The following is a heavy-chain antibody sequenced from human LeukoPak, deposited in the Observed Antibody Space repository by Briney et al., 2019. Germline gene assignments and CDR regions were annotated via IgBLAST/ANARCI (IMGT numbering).Heavy chain of an antibody. Sequence: ASVKVSCKASGYTFTSYDINWVRQATGQGLEWMGWMNPNSGNTGYAQKFQGRVTMTRNTSISTAYMELSSLRSEDTAVYYCARVSENVLLWFGELSETGHFDYWGQGTLVTVSS. D-gene: IGHD3-10*01. CDR2: MNPNSGNT. CDR1: GYTFTSYD. V-gene: IGHV1-8*01. CDR3: ARVSENVLLWFGELSETGHFDY. J-gene: IGHJ4*02.